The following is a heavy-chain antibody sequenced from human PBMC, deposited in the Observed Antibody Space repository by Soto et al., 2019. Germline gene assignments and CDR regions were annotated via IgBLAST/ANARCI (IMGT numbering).Heavy chain of an antibody. CDR3: ARGVVVYQQLVRGRDRFDP. CDR1: GFTLRSYW. J-gene: IGHJ5*02. V-gene: IGHV3-74*01. D-gene: IGHD6-13*01. CDR2: IDSDGRST. Sequence: EVRLVESGGGLVQPGGPLTLSCAVSGFTLRSYWMHWVRQAPGKGLEWVARIDSDGRSTNYADSVKGRFTISRDNAKNIVFLHMNSLRAEDRAVYYCARGVVVYQQLVRGRDRFDPWGPGTLVTVSS.